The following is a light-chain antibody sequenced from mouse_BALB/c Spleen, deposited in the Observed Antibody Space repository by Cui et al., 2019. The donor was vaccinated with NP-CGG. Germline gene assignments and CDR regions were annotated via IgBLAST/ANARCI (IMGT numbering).Light chain of an antibody. CDR3: DLWYSNHWV. Sequence: QSVVTQESALTTSPGATVTLTCRSSTGAVTTSNYANWVQEKPDHLFTGLIGGTNNRAPGVPARFSGSLIGDKAALTITGAQTEDEAIYFCDLWYSNHWVFGGGTKLTVL. CDR2: GTN. J-gene: IGLJ1*01. CDR1: TGAVTTSNY. V-gene: IGLV1*01.